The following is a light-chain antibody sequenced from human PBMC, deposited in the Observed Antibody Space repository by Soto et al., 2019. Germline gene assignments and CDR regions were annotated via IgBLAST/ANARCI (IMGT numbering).Light chain of an antibody. J-gene: IGKJ1*01. CDR2: GAS. V-gene: IGKV3-20*01. Sequence: EIVLTQSPGTLSLSPGERATLSCRASQSVSSTYLAWYQQKPGQAPRLLIYGASSRASGIPDRFSGSGSGTDFTLTISRLDPEDFAVYYCQQYGSSPETFGQGTKVDTK. CDR3: QQYGSSPET. CDR1: QSVSSTY.